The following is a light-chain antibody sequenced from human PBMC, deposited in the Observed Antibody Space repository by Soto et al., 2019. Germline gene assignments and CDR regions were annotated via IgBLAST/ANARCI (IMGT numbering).Light chain of an antibody. CDR3: QQYNSYWT. J-gene: IGKJ1*01. Sequence: DRQMTQSPSTLSASVGDRVTITCRASQSISSWLAWYQQKPGKAPNLLIYKASSLESGVPSRFSGSGSGTEFTLTISSLQPDDFATYYCQQYNSYWTFGQGTKV. V-gene: IGKV1-5*03. CDR1: QSISSW. CDR2: KAS.